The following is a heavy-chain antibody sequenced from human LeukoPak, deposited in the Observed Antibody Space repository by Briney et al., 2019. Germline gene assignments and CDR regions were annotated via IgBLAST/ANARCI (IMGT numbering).Heavy chain of an antibody. CDR2: MNPNSGNT. J-gene: IGHJ6*02. D-gene: IGHD3-10*01. V-gene: IGHV1-8*01. Sequence: ASVKVSCKASGYTLTSYDINWVRQATGQGLEWMGWMNPNSGNTGYAQKFQGRVTMTRNTSISTAYMELSSLRSEDTAVYYCARDRRALYGMDVWGQGTTVTVSS. CDR3: ARDRRALYGMDV. CDR1: GYTLTSYD.